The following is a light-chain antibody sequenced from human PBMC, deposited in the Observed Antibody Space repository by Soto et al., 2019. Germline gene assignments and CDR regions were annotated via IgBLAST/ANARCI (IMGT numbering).Light chain of an antibody. CDR3: SSYASSSTI. J-gene: IGLJ2*01. V-gene: IGLV2-14*01. CDR2: EVS. Sequence: QSALTQPASVSGSPGQSITISCTGTSSDIGSYNYVSWYQQHPGKAPKLIIYEVSNRPSGVSNRFSGSKSGNTASLTISGLQAVDDADYYCSSYASSSTIFAGGTKLTVL. CDR1: SSDIGSYNY.